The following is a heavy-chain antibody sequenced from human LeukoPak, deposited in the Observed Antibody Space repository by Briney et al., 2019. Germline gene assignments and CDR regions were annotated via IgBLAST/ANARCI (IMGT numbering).Heavy chain of an antibody. V-gene: IGHV3-48*03. CDR3: ARDLSGVTGYTYGRGIDY. J-gene: IGHJ4*02. CDR2: ISSSASII. Sequence: GGSLRLSCAASGFTFSDYEMNWVRQAPGKGLEWVSYISSSASIIYYSDSVKGRFTISRDNAKNSLYLQMNSLRAEDTAVYYCARDLSGVTGYTYGRGIDYWGQGTLVTVSS. CDR1: GFTFSDYE. D-gene: IGHD5-18*01.